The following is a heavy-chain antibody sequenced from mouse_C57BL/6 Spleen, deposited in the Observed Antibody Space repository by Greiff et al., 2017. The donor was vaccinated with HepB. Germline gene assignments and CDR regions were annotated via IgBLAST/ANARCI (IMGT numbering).Heavy chain of an antibody. D-gene: IGHD1-1*01. J-gene: IGHJ2*01. Sequence: EVKLQESGPELVKPGASVKMSCKASGYTFTDYNMHWVKQSHGKSLEWIGYINPNNGGTSYNQKFKGKATLTVNKSSSTAYMELRSLTSEDAAVYYCAKDYYGSSYECDYWGQGTTLTVAS. V-gene: IGHV1-22*01. CDR3: AKDYYGSSYECDY. CDR1: GYTFTDYN. CDR2: INPNNGGT.